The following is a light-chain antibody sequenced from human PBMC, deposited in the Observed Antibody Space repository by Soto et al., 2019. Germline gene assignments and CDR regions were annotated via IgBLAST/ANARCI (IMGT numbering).Light chain of an antibody. V-gene: IGLV4-69*01. CDR3: QTWGSGIVV. J-gene: IGLJ2*01. CDR1: SGHSNYA. CDR2: LNSDGSH. Sequence: QLVLTQSPSASASLGASVKLTCTLSSGHSNYAIAWHQQQSEKGPRYLMKLNSDGSHSKGDRIPDRLSGSRSGAERYLTITSLQSEDEADYYCQTWGSGIVVLGGGTKLTVL.